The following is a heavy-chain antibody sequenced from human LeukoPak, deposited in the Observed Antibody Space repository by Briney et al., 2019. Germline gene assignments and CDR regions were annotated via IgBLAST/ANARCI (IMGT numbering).Heavy chain of an antibody. J-gene: IGHJ3*02. Sequence: PSETLSLTCTISGYSISSGYYWGWIRQPPGKGLEWIGSIYHSGSSYYNPSLKSRVTISVDTSKNQFSLKLSSVTAADTAVYYCARDRSGLVAFDIWGQGTMVTVSS. CDR2: IYHSGSS. CDR3: ARDRSGLVAFDI. CDR1: GYSISSGYY. D-gene: IGHD3-3*01. V-gene: IGHV4-38-2*02.